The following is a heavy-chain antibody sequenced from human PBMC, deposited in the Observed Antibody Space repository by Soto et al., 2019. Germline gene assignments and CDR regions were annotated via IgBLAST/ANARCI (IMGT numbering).Heavy chain of an antibody. CDR2: IYYSGDT. V-gene: IGHV4-39*01. D-gene: IGHD2-15*01. Sequence: SETLSLFCTVSGGSISSDSFYWAWILQPPGKGLEWIGIIYYSGDTYYNPSLAGRLTMSVDTSNQFSLTLRSVTAADTALYYCARNQPQRYCSGGTCRPAYGMDVWGQGTTVTVSS. J-gene: IGHJ6*02. CDR3: ARNQPQRYCSGGTCRPAYGMDV. CDR1: GGSISSDSFY.